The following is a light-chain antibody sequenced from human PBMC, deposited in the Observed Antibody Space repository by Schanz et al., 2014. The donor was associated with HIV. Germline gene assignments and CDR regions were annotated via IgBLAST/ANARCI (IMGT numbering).Light chain of an antibody. CDR3: FLSYNGARV. CDR1: TGAVTNDHY. Sequence: QAVVTQEPSVTVSPGGTVTLTCGASTGAVTNDHYPYWFQQKPGHAPKTLIFDTSGKHSWTPARFSGSLLGGKAALTLSGAQPEDEADYYCFLSYNGARVFGGGTMLTVL. V-gene: IGLV7-46*01. J-gene: IGLJ2*01. CDR2: DTS.